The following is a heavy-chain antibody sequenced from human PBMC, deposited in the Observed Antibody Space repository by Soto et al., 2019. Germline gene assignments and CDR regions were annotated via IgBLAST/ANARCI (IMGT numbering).Heavy chain of an antibody. CDR3: ARELLWFGGSPYGMDV. CDR2: IWYDGSNK. J-gene: IGHJ6*02. CDR1: GFTFNSYG. Sequence: GGSLRLSCAASGFTFNSYGMHWVRQAPGKGLEWVAVIWYDGSNKYYADSVKGRFTISRDNSKNTLYLQMNSLRAEDTAVYYCARELLWFGGSPYGMDVWGQGTTVTVSS. D-gene: IGHD3-10*01. V-gene: IGHV3-33*01.